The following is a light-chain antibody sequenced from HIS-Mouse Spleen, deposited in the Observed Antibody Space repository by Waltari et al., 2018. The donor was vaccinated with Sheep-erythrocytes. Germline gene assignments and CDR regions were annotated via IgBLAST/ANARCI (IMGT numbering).Light chain of an antibody. CDR3: CSYAGSYNHV. V-gene: IGLV2-11*01. CDR1: SSDVGGYNY. CDR2: DVS. Sequence: QSALTQPRSVSESPGQSVTISCTGTSSDVGGYNYVSWYQQHPGKAPKLMIYDVSKRRSGVPGRFSGSKSGNTASLTISGLQAEDEADYYCCSYAGSYNHVFATGTKVTVL. J-gene: IGLJ1*01.